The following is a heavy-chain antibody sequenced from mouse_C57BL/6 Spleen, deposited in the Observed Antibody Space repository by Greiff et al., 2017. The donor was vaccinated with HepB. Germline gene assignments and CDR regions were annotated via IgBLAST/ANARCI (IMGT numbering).Heavy chain of an antibody. Sequence: VQLQQSGAELARPGASVKLSCKASGYTFTSYGISWVKQRTGQGLEWIGEIYPRSGNTYYNEKFKGKATLTADKSSSTAYMELRSLTSEDSAVYCCAREGFYYGSSYPYYAMDYWGQGTSVTVSS. CDR1: GYTFTSYG. CDR3: AREGFYYGSSYPYYAMDY. V-gene: IGHV1-81*01. D-gene: IGHD1-1*01. J-gene: IGHJ4*01. CDR2: IYPRSGNT.